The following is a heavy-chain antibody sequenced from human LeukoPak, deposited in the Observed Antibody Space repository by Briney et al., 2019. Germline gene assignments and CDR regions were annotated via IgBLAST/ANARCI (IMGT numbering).Heavy chain of an antibody. CDR1: GFTFSSYE. CDR3: AKARTSMMVITPEIDY. J-gene: IGHJ4*02. V-gene: IGHV3-48*03. CDR2: ISSSGSTI. Sequence: PGGSLRLSCAASGFTFSSYEMNWVRQAPGKGLEWVSYISSSGSTIYYADSVKGRFTISRDNSKNTLYLQMNSLRAEDTAVYYCAKARTSMMVITPEIDYWGQGTLVTVSS. D-gene: IGHD3-22*01.